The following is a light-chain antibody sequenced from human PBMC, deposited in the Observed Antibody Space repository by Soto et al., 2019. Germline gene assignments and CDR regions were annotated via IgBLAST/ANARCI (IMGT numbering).Light chain of an antibody. CDR2: AAY. CDR3: KQYYSYPLT. Sequence: DIQITQSPSAMSASLGDRVTITCRASQTIRSWLAWYQQKPGKAHKLLIYAAYTLESGVQSRFSGRGSGTEFTLTVRSLQPEDVATYYCKQYYSYPLTFGQGTRLEIK. CDR1: QTIRSW. V-gene: IGKV1-5*01. J-gene: IGKJ5*01.